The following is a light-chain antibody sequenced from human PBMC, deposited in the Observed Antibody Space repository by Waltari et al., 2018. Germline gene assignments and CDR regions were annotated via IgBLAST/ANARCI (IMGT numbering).Light chain of an antibody. V-gene: IGKV1-39*01. CDR2: SAS. CDR3: QQSYSIPPWT. J-gene: IGKJ1*01. Sequence: DIQMTQSPPSLSASVGDRVTITCRASQTIATYLNWYQQKPGKAPELLLSSASNLQSGVPSRLSGSGSGTEFTLTISSVQPEDFATYYCQQSYSIPPWTFGQGTKVDIK. CDR1: QTIATY.